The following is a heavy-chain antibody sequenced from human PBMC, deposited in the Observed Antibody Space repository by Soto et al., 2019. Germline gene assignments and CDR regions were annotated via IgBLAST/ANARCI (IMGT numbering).Heavy chain of an antibody. CDR1: GFTFSSYT. J-gene: IGHJ6*02. D-gene: IGHD5-18*01. V-gene: IGHV3-30-3*01. CDR3: ARDNGYSHGHGMDV. CDR2: ILYDGGNK. Sequence: GGSLRLSCAASGFTFSSYTIHWVRQAPGKGLEWVALILYDGGNKYYADSVKGGFTISRDNSKNTLYLQMNSLRAEDTAVYYCARDNGYSHGHGMDVWGQGPTVTVYS.